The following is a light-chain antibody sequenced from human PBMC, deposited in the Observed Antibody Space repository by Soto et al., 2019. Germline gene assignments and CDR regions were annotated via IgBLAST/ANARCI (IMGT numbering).Light chain of an antibody. CDR2: AAS. CDR3: HQSYSTSLMYS. J-gene: IGKJ2*03. Sequence: PSSQSGSEEGRVAVACRARQSISSYLNWYQQKPGKAPKLLIYAASSLQSGVPSRFSGSGSGTDFTLSISSLQPEDFATYYCHQSYSTSLMYSFGQGTKVAI. V-gene: IGKV1-39*01. CDR1: QSISSY.